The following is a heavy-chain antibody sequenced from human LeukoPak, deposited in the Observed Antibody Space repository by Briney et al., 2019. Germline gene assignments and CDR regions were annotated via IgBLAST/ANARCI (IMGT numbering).Heavy chain of an antibody. CDR1: GFTFSSYW. CDR3: ARDPGQIAVDSFDY. CDR2: IKQDGSEK. Sequence: SGGSLRLSCAASGFTFSSYWMSWVRQAPGKGLEWVANIKQDGSEKYYVDSVKGRFTISRDNAKNSLYLQMNSLRAEDTAVYYCARDPGQIAVDSFDYWGQGTLVTVSS. V-gene: IGHV3-7*01. J-gene: IGHJ4*02. D-gene: IGHD5-12*01.